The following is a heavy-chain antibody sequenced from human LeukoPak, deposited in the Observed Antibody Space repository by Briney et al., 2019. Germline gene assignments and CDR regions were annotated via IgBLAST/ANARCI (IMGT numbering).Heavy chain of an antibody. CDR3: ARTSTSCCNYYYYYMDV. D-gene: IGHD2-2*01. Sequence: RTSETLSLTCTVSGGSIGSSGYYWGWIRQPPGKALVWIGSVYYSGSTYYNPSLKSRVTISVDTSKNQFSLKLNSVTAADTAVYYCARTSTSCCNYYYYYMDVWGKGTTVTVSS. J-gene: IGHJ6*03. CDR2: VYYSGST. CDR1: GGSIGSSGYY. V-gene: IGHV4-39*01.